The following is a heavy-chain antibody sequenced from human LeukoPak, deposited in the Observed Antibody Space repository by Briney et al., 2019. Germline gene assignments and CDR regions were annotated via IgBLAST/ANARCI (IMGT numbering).Heavy chain of an antibody. CDR2: IYYSGST. J-gene: IGHJ6*03. CDR3: ARTTEGGYSYGYFYYYYMDV. D-gene: IGHD5-18*01. CDR1: GASLSPHY. Sequence: SETLSLTCTVSGASLSPHYWSWIRQPPGKGLEWIGYIYYSGSTNYKSSLKSRVTISVDTSKNQFSLKLSSVTAADTAVYYCARTTEGGYSYGYFYYYYMDVWGKGTAVTISS. V-gene: IGHV4-59*11.